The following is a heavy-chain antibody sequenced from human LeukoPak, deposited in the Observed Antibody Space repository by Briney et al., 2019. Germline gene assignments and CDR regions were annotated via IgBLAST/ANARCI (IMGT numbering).Heavy chain of an antibody. Sequence: GGSLRLSCAASAFTFNNFAMSWVRQAPGEGLEWVSAISGSGGSTYYADSVKGRFTISRDNSKNTLYLQMNSLRAEDTAVYYCAKMGYCSGGSCSCFDYWGQGTLVTVSS. V-gene: IGHV3-23*01. J-gene: IGHJ4*02. CDR3: AKMGYCSGGSCSCFDY. CDR1: AFTFNNFA. CDR2: ISGSGGST. D-gene: IGHD2-15*01.